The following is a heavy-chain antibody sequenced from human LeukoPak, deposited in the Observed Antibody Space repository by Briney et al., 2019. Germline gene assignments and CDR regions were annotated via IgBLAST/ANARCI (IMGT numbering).Heavy chain of an antibody. CDR2: IIPIFGTA. CDR3: ARAGYYYGSGSSIWNY. CDR1: GGTFSSYA. Sequence: GSSVKVSCKASGGTFSSYAISWVRQAPGQGLEWMGGIIPIFGTANYAQKFQGRVTITADKSTSTAYMELSSLRSEDTAVYYCARAGYYYGSGSSIWNYWGQGTLVTVSS. V-gene: IGHV1-69*06. D-gene: IGHD3-10*01. J-gene: IGHJ4*02.